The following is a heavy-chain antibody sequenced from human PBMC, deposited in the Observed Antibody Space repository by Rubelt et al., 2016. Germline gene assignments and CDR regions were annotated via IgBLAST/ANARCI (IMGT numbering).Heavy chain of an antibody. Sequence: RLSCAASGFTFSSYSMNWVRQAPGKGLEWVSYISSSSSTIYYADSVKGRFTISRDNAKNSLYLQMNSLKAEDTAVYYCHRLDPPGIPVAGTYDYWGQGTLVTVSS. J-gene: IGHJ4*02. CDR2: ISSSSSTI. D-gene: IGHD6-19*01. CDR3: HRLDPPGIPVAGTYDY. CDR1: GFTFSSYS. V-gene: IGHV3-48*04.